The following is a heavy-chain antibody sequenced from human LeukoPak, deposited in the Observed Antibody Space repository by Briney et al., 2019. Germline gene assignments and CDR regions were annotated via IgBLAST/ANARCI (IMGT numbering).Heavy chain of an antibody. CDR2: IYHSGST. CDR3: ARAAYGSGSYDVDY. V-gene: IGHV4-38-2*01. CDR1: SYSFSSGYY. Sequence: NPSETLSLTCAVSSYSFSSGYYWGWIRQPPGKGLEWIGSIYHSGSTYYNPSLKSRVTISVDTSKNQFSLKLSSVTAADTAVYYCARAAYGSGSYDVDYWGQGTLVTVSS. J-gene: IGHJ4*02. D-gene: IGHD3-10*01.